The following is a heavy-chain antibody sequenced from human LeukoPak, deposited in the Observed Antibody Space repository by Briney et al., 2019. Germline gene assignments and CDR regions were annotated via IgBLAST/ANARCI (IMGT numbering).Heavy chain of an antibody. J-gene: IGHJ4*02. D-gene: IGHD1-26*01. CDR3: AREWDSGWGGTYFNN. Sequence: GGSLRLSCAASGFTFSRYWMTWVRQAPGKGLEWVANIKQDGSEKFYADSLKGRLIISRDNAKSSLYLQVNSLTVEDTAVYYCAREWDSGWGGTYFNNWGQGTLVTVSS. CDR1: GFTFSRYW. CDR2: IKQDGSEK. V-gene: IGHV3-7*01.